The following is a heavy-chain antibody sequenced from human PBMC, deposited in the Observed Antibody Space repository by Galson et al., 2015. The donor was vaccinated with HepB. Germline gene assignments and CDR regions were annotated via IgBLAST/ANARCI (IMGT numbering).Heavy chain of an antibody. Sequence: LSLTCTVSGGSISSYYWSLIRQPPGKGLEWIGHIHYSGNTNYNPSLNSRVTISVDTSKNQFSLKLSSVTAADTAVYYCAGAPMLWLHTSGIEYRGQGTLVAVSS. D-gene: IGHD5-24*01. CDR3: AGAPMLWLHTSGIEY. J-gene: IGHJ4*02. CDR2: IHYSGNT. CDR1: GGSISSYY. V-gene: IGHV4-59*08.